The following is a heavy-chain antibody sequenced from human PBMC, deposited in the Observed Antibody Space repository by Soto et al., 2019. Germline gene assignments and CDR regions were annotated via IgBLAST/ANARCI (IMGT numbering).Heavy chain of an antibody. D-gene: IGHD6-13*01. CDR3: ARDVGSTWYGWFDP. J-gene: IGHJ5*02. CDR1: GFTFEDYA. Sequence: EVQLVESGGGLVQPGRSLRLSCEGSGFTFEDYAMHWVRQGPGKGLEWVSGISWNSGSICYADSVQGRFTISRDNAKNSLYLQMNSLRADDTTLYYCARDVGSTWYGWFDPWGQGTLVTVSS. V-gene: IGHV3-9*01. CDR2: ISWNSGSI.